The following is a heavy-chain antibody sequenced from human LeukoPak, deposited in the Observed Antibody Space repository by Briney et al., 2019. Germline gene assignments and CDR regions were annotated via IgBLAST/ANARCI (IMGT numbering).Heavy chain of an antibody. CDR1: GGTFSSYA. V-gene: IGHV1-69*05. CDR3: ATYYYDSSGYYRPYYYYYYMDV. CDR2: IIPIFGTA. Sequence: SVKVSCKASGGTFSSYAISWVRQAPGQGLEWMGGIIPIFGTANYAQKFQGRVTITTDESTSTAYMELSSLRSEDTAVYYCATYYYDSSGYYRPYYYYYYMDVWGKGTTVTVSS. D-gene: IGHD3-22*01. J-gene: IGHJ6*03.